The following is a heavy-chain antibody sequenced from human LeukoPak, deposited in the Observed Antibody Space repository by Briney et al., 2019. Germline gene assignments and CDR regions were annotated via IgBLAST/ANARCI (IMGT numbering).Heavy chain of an antibody. CDR3: ARPPKWELRTFDI. Sequence: GGSLRLSCAASGFTFNTYWMAWVRKRPARGLEWVANIKLDGSEIYYADSVKGRFTISRDNAKNSLFLQMDSLRAEDTAVYYCARPPKWELRTFDIWGQGTLVTVSP. D-gene: IGHD1-26*01. CDR2: IKLDGSEI. CDR1: GFTFNTYW. J-gene: IGHJ3*02. V-gene: IGHV3-7*01.